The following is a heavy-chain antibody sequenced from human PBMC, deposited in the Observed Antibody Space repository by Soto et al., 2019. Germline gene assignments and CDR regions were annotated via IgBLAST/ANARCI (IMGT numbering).Heavy chain of an antibody. Sequence: PSLILCVTCTVAGGYISSYYGSWIRQPPGKGLEWIGYIYYSGSTNYNPSLKSRVTISVDTSKNQFSLKLSSVTAADTAVYYCARNGGAAAGTQYYYYYYMAVSGKGTTVTVSS. D-gene: IGHD6-13*01. CDR2: IYYSGST. J-gene: IGHJ6*03. CDR3: ARNGGAAAGTQYYYYYYMAV. CDR1: GGYISSYY. V-gene: IGHV4-59*08.